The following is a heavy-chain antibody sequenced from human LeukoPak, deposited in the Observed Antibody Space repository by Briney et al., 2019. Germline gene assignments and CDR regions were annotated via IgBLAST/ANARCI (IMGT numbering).Heavy chain of an antibody. CDR1: GGSISSDY. J-gene: IGHJ4*02. V-gene: IGHV4-59*01. Sequence: SETLSLTCTVSGGSISSDYWNWIRQPPGKGLEWIGYIYYSGNTNYNPSLKSRVTISVDTSKNQFFLNLTSVTAADTGVYYCARSSGGWLPGDYWGQGTLVTVSS. D-gene: IGHD5-24*01. CDR2: IYYSGNT. CDR3: ARSSGGWLPGDY.